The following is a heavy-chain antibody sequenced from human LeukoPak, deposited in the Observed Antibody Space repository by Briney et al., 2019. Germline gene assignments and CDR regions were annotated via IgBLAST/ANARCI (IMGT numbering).Heavy chain of an antibody. J-gene: IGHJ3*01. V-gene: IGHV3-53*01. Sequence: GGSLRLSCAGSGFTVSNNYMIWVRQAPGKGLEWVSLIYSGGDRYYTDSVKGRFTISRDNSKNTLFLQMDSLRAEDTAVYYCAGGATTISRGPINVWGQGTMVTVSS. CDR1: GFTVSNNY. D-gene: IGHD3-9*01. CDR3: AGGATTISRGPINV. CDR2: IYSGGDR.